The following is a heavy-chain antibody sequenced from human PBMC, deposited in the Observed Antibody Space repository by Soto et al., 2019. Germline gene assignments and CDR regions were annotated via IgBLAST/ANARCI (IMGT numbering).Heavy chain of an antibody. Sequence: GGSLRLSFTTSGLTFRNHAMTWVRQAPDKGLEWVSTISDSGVNTHYADSVKVRFTISRDNSRNTLYLQMNSLRGEDTAVYYCVSWGSAHFHXWGQVTVVTVSX. CDR3: VSWGSAHFHX. CDR1: GLTFRNHA. D-gene: IGHD3-16*01. V-gene: IGHV3-23*01. J-gene: IGHJ4*02. CDR2: ISDSGVNT.